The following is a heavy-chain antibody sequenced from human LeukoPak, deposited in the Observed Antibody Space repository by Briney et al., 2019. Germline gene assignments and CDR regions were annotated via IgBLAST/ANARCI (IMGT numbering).Heavy chain of an antibody. J-gene: IGHJ4*02. V-gene: IGHV7-4-1*02. D-gene: IGHD3-16*02. CDR3: ARDLDIMITFGGVIVLDY. Sequence: ASVKVSCKASGYTFTSYAMNWVRQAPGQGLEWMGWINTNTGNPTYAQGFTGRFVFSLDTSVSTAYLQISSLKAEDTAVYYCARDLDIMITFGGVIVLDYWGQGTLVTVSS. CDR1: GYTFTSYA. CDR2: INTNTGNP.